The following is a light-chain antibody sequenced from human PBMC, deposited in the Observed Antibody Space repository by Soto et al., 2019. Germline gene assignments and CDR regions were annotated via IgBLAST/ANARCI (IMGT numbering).Light chain of an antibody. CDR1: QSVSSY. J-gene: IGKJ1*01. CDR2: DAS. CDR3: QQRSNWLWT. V-gene: IGKV3-11*01. Sequence: EIVLTQSPATLSLSPGETVTISCSASQSVSSYLAWYQQKPGQAPRLLIYDASNRATGIQARFSGSGSGTDFTLTISSLEPEDFAVYYCQQRSNWLWTFGKGNQVDIK.